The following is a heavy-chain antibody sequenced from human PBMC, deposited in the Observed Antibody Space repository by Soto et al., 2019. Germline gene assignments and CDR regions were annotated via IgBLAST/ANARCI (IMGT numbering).Heavy chain of an antibody. J-gene: IGHJ6*02. D-gene: IGHD5-12*01. CDR3: ARFGPRYSGYDPRRYYYYGMDV. Sequence: ASVKVSCKASGGTFSSYAISWVRQAPGQGLEWMGGIIPIFGTANYAQKFQGRVTITADESTSTAYMELSSLRSEDTAVYYCARFGPRYSGYDPRRYYYYGMDVWGQGTTVTVYS. CDR1: GGTFSSYA. V-gene: IGHV1-69*13. CDR2: IIPIFGTA.